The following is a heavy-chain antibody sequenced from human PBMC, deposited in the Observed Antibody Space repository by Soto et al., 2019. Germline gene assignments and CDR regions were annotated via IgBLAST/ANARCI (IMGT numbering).Heavy chain of an antibody. CDR3: ARRGEMIVAE. Sequence: PSETLSLTCTVSGGSISSSSYYWGWIRQPPGKGLEWIGSIYYSGSTYYNPSLKSRVTISVDTSKNQFSLKLSSVTAADTAVYYCARRGEMIVAEWGQGTLVTVSP. D-gene: IGHD3-22*01. CDR2: IYYSGST. V-gene: IGHV4-39*07. CDR1: GGSISSSSYY. J-gene: IGHJ4*02.